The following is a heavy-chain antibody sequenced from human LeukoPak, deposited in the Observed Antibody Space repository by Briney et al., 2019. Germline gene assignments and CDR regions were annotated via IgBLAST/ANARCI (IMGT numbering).Heavy chain of an antibody. CDR2: ISAYNGNT. CDR3: ARDHKGIYSGYDWNPARYYYYMDV. Sequence: ASVKVSCKASGYTFTSYGISWVRQAPGQGLEWMGWISAYNGNTNYAQKLQGRVTMTTDTSTSTAYMELRSLRSDDTAVYYCARDHKGIYSGYDWNPARYYYYMDVWGKGTTVTISS. D-gene: IGHD5-12*01. V-gene: IGHV1-18*01. J-gene: IGHJ6*03. CDR1: GYTFTSYG.